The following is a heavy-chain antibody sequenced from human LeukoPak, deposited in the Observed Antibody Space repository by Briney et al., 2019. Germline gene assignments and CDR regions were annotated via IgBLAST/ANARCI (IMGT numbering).Heavy chain of an antibody. V-gene: IGHV1-69-2*01. Sequence: ASVKISCKASGYTFTDYYMYWVQQAPGKGLEWMGRVDPEDGETMYAEKFQGRVTIRADTSTDTAYMELSSLRSEDTAVYYCATLMDYFDSTTLLRRDAFDIWGQGTMVTVSS. J-gene: IGHJ3*02. CDR1: GYTFTDYY. CDR2: VDPEDGET. D-gene: IGHD3-22*01. CDR3: ATLMDYFDSTTLLRRDAFDI.